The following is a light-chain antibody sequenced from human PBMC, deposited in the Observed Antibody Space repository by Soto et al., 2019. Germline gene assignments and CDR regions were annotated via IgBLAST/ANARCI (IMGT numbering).Light chain of an antibody. CDR3: SSYTTSGTLV. V-gene: IGLV2-14*01. CDR1: SSDVGGYNY. Sequence: QSVLTQPTSVSGSPGQSITISCTGTSSDVGGYNYVSWYQQHPGKVPKVMIFEVSNRPSGISHRFSGSKSGNTASLTISGLQAEDEADYYCSSYTTSGTLVFGGGTKVTV. J-gene: IGLJ2*01. CDR2: EVS.